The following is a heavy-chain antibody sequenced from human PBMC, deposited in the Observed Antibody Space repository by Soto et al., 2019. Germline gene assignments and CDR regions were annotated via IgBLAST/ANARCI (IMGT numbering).Heavy chain of an antibody. D-gene: IGHD2-2*01. V-gene: IGHV4-31*03. CDR2: IYYSGST. J-gene: IGHJ5*02. Sequence: PSETLSLTCTVSGGSISSGGYYWSWIRQHPGKGLEWIGYIYYSGSTYYNPSLKSRVTISVDTSKNQFSLKLSSVTAADTAVYYCARDSDYCSSTSCYGNWFDPWGQGTLVTVSS. CDR3: ARDSDYCSSTSCYGNWFDP. CDR1: GGSISSGGYY.